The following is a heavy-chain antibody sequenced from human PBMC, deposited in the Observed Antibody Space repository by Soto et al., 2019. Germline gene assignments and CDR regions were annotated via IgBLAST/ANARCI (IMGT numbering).Heavy chain of an antibody. CDR1: GFTFSSYA. CDR3: AKGLSAGGGESNYYYYYYMDV. V-gene: IGHV3-23*01. CDR2: ISGSGGST. J-gene: IGHJ6*03. Sequence: PGGSLRLSCAASGFTFSSYAMSWVRQAPGKGLEWVSAISGSGGSTYYADSVKGRFTISRDNSKNTLYLQMNSLRAEDTAVYYCAKGLSAGGGESNYYYYYYMDVLGKGTTVTVSS. D-gene: IGHD3-10*01.